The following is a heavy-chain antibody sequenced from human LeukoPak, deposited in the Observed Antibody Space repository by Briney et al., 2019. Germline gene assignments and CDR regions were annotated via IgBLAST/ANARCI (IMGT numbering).Heavy chain of an antibody. CDR2: IYYSGST. V-gene: IGHV4-59*12. CDR1: GGSISSYY. CDR3: ARTRGYSGSYYLFDY. Sequence: SETLSLTCTVSGGSISSYYWSWIRQPPGKGLEWIGYIYYSGSTNYNPSLKSRVTISVDKSKNQFSLKLSSVTAADTAVYYCARTRGYSGSYYLFDYWGQGTLVTVSS. J-gene: IGHJ4*02. D-gene: IGHD1-26*01.